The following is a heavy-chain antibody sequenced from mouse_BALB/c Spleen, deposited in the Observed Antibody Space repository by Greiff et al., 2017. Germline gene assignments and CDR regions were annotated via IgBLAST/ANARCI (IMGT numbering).Heavy chain of an antibody. D-gene: IGHD2-3*01. V-gene: IGHV1S81*02. J-gene: IGHJ3*01. CDR1: GYTFTSYY. CDR2: INPSNGGT. CDR3: TRPLYDGYYVGFAY. Sequence: QVQLQQPGAELVKPGASVKLSCKASGYTFTSYYMYWVKQRPGQGLEWIGGINPSNGGTNFNEKFKSKATLTVDKSSSTAYMQLSSLTSEDSAVYYCTRPLYDGYYVGFAYWGQGTLVTVSA.